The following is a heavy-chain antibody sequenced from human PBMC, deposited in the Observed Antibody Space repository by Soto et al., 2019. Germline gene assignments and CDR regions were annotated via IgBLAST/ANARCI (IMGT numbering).Heavy chain of an antibody. CDR2: IKSKTDGGTT. CDR1: GFTFSNAW. D-gene: IGHD6-6*01. Sequence: GGSLRLSCAASGFTFSNAWMNWVRQAPGKGLEWVGRIKSKTDGGTTDYAAPVKGRFTISRDDSKNTLYLQMNSLKTEDTAVYYCTTDETLAARYYYGMDVWGQGTTVTVSS. J-gene: IGHJ6*02. CDR3: TTDETLAARYYYGMDV. V-gene: IGHV3-15*07.